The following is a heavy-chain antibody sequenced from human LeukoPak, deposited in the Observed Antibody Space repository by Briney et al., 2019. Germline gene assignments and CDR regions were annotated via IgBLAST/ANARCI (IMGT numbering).Heavy chain of an antibody. CDR1: GFTFSNYA. V-gene: IGHV3-23*01. CDR2: ISGSGGST. D-gene: IGHD3-16*02. Sequence: GGSLRLSCAASGFTFSNYAMSWVRQAPGKGLEWVSAISGSGGSTYYADSVKGRFTISRDNSKNTLYLQMNSLRAEDTAVYYCALNGREVPSGAFDIWGQGTMVTVSS. J-gene: IGHJ3*02. CDR3: ALNGREVPSGAFDI.